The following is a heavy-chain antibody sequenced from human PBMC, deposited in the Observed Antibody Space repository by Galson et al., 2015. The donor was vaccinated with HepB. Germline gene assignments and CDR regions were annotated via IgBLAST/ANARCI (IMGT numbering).Heavy chain of an antibody. D-gene: IGHD2-21*02. Sequence: SVKVSCKASGGTFSSHSINWVRQAPGQGLEWMGGIIPILRKTNYAQKFQARVTISVDESTTTGYLELSSLRSEDTAVYYCARGPVAVTAKGPPLDNWGQGTLVTVSS. CDR3: ARGPVAVTAKGPPLDN. V-gene: IGHV1-69*10. CDR1: GGTFSSHS. CDR2: IIPILRKT. J-gene: IGHJ4*02.